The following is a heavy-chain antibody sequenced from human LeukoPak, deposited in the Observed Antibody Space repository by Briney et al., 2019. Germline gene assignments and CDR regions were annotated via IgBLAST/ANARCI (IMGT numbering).Heavy chain of an antibody. V-gene: IGHV3-48*03. CDR3: ARDHGYYDSSGYYYYYYMDV. CDR2: ISSSGSTI. D-gene: IGHD3-22*01. J-gene: IGHJ6*03. CDR1: GFTFSSYE. Sequence: GGSLRLSCAASGFTFSSYEMNWVRQAPGKGLEWVSYISSSGSTIYYADSVKGRFTISRDNAKNSLYLQMNSLRAEDTAVYYCARDHGYYDSSGYYYYYYMDVWGKGTTVTVSS.